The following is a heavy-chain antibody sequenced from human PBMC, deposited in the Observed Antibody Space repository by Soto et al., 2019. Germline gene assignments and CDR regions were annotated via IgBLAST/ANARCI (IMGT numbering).Heavy chain of an antibody. V-gene: IGHV4-38-2*02. CDR1: GYSISSGYY. CDR2: IYHSGST. D-gene: IGHD6-19*01. Sequence: SETLSVTCAVSGYSISSGYYWGWIRQPPGKGLEWIGSIYHSGSTYYNPSLKSRVTISVYTSKNELSLKLSSVTAEDTAVYYCAREIAVAGTGVNDYWGQGTLVTVSS. J-gene: IGHJ4*02. CDR3: AREIAVAGTGVNDY.